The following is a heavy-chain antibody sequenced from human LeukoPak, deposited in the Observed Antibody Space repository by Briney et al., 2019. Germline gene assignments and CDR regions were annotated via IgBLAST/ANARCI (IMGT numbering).Heavy chain of an antibody. D-gene: IGHD2-15*01. V-gene: IGHV1-69*04. CDR2: IIPILGIA. J-gene: IGHJ4*02. CDR1: GGTFSSCA. Sequence: GASVKVSCKASGGTFSSCAISWVRQAPGQGLEWMGRIIPILGIANYAQKFQGRVTITADKSTSTAYMELSSLRSEDTAVYYCARDEGYCSGGSCYVLPSSYWGQGTLVTVSS. CDR3: ARDEGYCSGGSCYVLPSSY.